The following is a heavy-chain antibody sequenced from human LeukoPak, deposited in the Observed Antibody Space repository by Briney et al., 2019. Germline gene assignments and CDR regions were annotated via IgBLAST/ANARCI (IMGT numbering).Heavy chain of an antibody. CDR1: GFTFIDYD. D-gene: IGHD6-19*01. CDR2: IGIRGDT. CDR3: ARGGIQVSGIDEFDY. J-gene: IGHJ4*02. Sequence: HPAGSLRLSCAASGFTFIDYDMHWVRQPIGKGLEWVSAIGIRGDTHYSGSVKGRFTISRENAESSLYLQMNSLRAEDTAVYYCARGGIQVSGIDEFDYWGQGTLVTVSS. V-gene: IGHV3-13*01.